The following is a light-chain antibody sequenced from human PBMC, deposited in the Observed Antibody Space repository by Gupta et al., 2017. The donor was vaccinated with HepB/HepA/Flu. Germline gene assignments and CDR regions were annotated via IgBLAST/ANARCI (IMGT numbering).Light chain of an antibody. CDR2: AAS. V-gene: IGKV1-39*01. J-gene: IGKJ2*01. CDR1: QRISSY. CDR3: QQRHSTPFT. Sequence: DIQMTQSPSSLSASVGDRVTITCRASQRISSYLNWYQQKPGKAPKLLIYAASRVQSGVPSRFSGSGSGTDFTLTISRLQPEDFATYYCQQRHSTPFTFGQGTKVEIK.